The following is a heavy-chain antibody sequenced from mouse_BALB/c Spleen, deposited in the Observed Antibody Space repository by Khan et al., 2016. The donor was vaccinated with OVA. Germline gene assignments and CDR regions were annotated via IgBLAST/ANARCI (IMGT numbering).Heavy chain of an antibody. CDR1: GYTFTNHG. CDR3: ARREGSYYVMEY. CDR2: INTNSGEP. Sequence: QIQLVQSGPEMNKPGETVKISCKASGYTFTNHGMNWVRQAPGKGLKWMGWINTNSGEPIYAEEFKGRFDFSLDTSATTAYLKINNLKNESTATYFCARREGSYYVMEYWGQGTSLTVSS. J-gene: IGHJ4*01. V-gene: IGHV9-3*02.